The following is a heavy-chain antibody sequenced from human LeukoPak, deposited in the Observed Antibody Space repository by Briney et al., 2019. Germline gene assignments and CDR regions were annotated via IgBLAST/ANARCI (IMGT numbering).Heavy chain of an antibody. CDR3: ARVSRGSGYLNNRYYYYMDV. Sequence: SVKVSCKASGGTFSSYAISWVRQAPGQGLEWMGGIIPIFGTANYAQKFQGRVTITTDESTSTAYMELSSLRSEDTAVYYCARVSRGSGYLNNRYYYYMDVWGKGTTVTVSS. D-gene: IGHD3-22*01. J-gene: IGHJ6*03. V-gene: IGHV1-69*05. CDR2: IIPIFGTA. CDR1: GGTFSSYA.